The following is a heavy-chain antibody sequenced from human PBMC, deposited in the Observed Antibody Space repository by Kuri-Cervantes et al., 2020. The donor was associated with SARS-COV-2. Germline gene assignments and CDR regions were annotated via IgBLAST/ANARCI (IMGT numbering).Heavy chain of an antibody. Sequence: GSLRLSCTVSGGSISSSSYYWGWIRQPPGKGLEWIGSIYYSGSTYYNPSLKSRVTISVDTSKNQFSLKLSSVTAADTAVYHCARLGGSGWPRYFDYWGQGTLVTVSS. CDR2: IYYSGST. CDR3: ARLGGSGWPRYFDY. D-gene: IGHD6-19*01. J-gene: IGHJ4*02. CDR1: GGSISSSSYY. V-gene: IGHV4-39*01.